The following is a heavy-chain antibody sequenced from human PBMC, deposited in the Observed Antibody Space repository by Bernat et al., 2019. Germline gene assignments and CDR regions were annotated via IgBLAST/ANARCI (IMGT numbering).Heavy chain of an antibody. J-gene: IGHJ5*02. D-gene: IGHD3-22*01. Sequence: QVQLVESGGGLVKPGGSLRLSCAASGFTFSDYYMSWIRQAPGKGLEWVSYISSSSSYTNYADSVKGRFTISRDNAKNSLYLQMNSLRAEDTAVYYCARGGYYDSSGYYGRFDPWGQGTLVTVSS. CDR2: ISSSSSYT. V-gene: IGHV3-11*06. CDR3: ARGGYYDSSGYYGRFDP. CDR1: GFTFSDYY.